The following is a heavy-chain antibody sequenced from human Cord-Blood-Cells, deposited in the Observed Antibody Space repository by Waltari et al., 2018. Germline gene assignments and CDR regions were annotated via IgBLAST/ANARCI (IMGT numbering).Heavy chain of an antibody. CDR3: ARPDRTGDALDI. CDR2: INHSGST. J-gene: IGHJ3*02. V-gene: IGHV4-34*01. CDR1: GGSFSGYY. D-gene: IGHD1-1*01. Sequence: QVQLQQWGAGLSKPSATLSLTCAAYGGSFSGYYWSWIRQPPGKGLEWIGEINHSGSTNYNPSLKSRVTISVDTSKNQFSLKLSSVTAADTAVYYCARPDRTGDALDIWGQGTMVTVSS.